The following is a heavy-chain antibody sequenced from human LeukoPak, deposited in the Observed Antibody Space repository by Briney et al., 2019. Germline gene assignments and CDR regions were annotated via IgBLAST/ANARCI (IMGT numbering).Heavy chain of an antibody. Sequence: GGSLRLSCAASGFAFRTYGMHWVRQAPGKGLEWVANTKPDGTAEYYADSVRGRFTTSRDNANNFLYLQMNSLRGEDTAVYYCARDGGLHTNFDYWGQGTLVTVSS. J-gene: IGHJ4*02. CDR3: ARDGGLHTNFDY. D-gene: IGHD2-15*01. CDR2: TKPDGTAE. V-gene: IGHV3-7*01. CDR1: GFAFRTYG.